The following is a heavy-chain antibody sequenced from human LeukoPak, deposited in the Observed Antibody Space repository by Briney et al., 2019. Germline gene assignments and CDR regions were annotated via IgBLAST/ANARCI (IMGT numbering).Heavy chain of an antibody. V-gene: IGHV1-18*04. J-gene: IGHJ3*02. D-gene: IGHD3-22*01. CDR2: ISAYNGNT. Sequence: GASVKVSCKASGYTFTGYYMHWVRQAPGQGLEWMGWISAYNGNTNYAQKLQGRVTMTTDTSTSTAYMELRSLRSDDTAVYYCARGTLMIVVVITGDDAFDIWGQGTMVTVSS. CDR1: GYTFTGYY. CDR3: ARGTLMIVVVITGDDAFDI.